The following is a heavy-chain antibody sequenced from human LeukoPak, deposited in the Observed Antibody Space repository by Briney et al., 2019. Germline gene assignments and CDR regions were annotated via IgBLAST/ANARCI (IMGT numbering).Heavy chain of an antibody. CDR3: ARGPQWLPQGQYFQH. Sequence: AASVKVSCKASGGTFSSYAISWVRQAPGRGLEWMGGIIPIFGTANYAQKFQGRVTITADKSTSTAYMELSSLRSEDSAVYYCARGPQWLPQGQYFQHWGQGTLVTVSS. V-gene: IGHV1-69*06. J-gene: IGHJ1*01. CDR1: GGTFSSYA. D-gene: IGHD6-19*01. CDR2: IIPIFGTA.